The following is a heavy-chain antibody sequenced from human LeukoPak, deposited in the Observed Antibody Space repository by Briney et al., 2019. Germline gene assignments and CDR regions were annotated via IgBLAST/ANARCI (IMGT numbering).Heavy chain of an antibody. J-gene: IGHJ3*02. V-gene: IGHV3-21*01. CDR3: ARGNTVKAKNDAFDN. CDR1: GFTFSSYS. D-gene: IGHD4-11*01. Sequence: KAGGSLRLSCAASGFTFSSYSMNWVRQAPGKGLEWVSYLSSSSNYRYYADSVKGRFTVSRDNAKNSLYLQMNSLTAEDTAVYYCARGNTVKAKNDAFDNWGQGTMVTVSS. CDR2: LSSSSNYR.